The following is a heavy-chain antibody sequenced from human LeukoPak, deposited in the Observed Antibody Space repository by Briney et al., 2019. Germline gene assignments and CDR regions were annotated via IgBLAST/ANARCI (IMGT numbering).Heavy chain of an antibody. J-gene: IGHJ4*02. CDR2: IRYDGKDK. V-gene: IGHV3-30*02. D-gene: IGHD3-22*01. CDR1: GFTFSSYS. CDR3: AKEYQFSYDSRGYYFGPFDS. Sequence: GGSLRLSCAASGFTFSSYSMNWVRQAPGKGLEWVACIRYDGKDKYYADFVKDRFTISRDNSKNTLYLQMTSLRTEDTAVYYCAKEYQFSYDSRGYYFGPFDSWGQGIQVSVSS.